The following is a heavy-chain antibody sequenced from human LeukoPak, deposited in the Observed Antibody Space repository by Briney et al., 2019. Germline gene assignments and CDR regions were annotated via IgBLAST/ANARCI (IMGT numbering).Heavy chain of an antibody. CDR3: ARAKIRNYDFWSGYYSLYWFDP. D-gene: IGHD3-3*01. V-gene: IGHV1-3*01. CDR1: GYTFTSYA. Sequence: ASVKVSCTASGYTFTSYAMHWVRQAPGQRLEWMGWINAGNGNTKYSQKFQGRVTITRDTSASTAYMELSSLRSEDTAVYYCARAKIRNYDFWSGYYSLYWFDPWGQGTLVTVSS. J-gene: IGHJ5*02. CDR2: INAGNGNT.